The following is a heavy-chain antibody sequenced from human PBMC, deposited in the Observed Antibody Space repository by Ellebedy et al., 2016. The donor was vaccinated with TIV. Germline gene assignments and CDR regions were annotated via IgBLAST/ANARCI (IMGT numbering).Heavy chain of an antibody. Sequence: ASVKVSCXVSGYTLTELSMHWVRQAPGKGLEWMGGFDPEDGETIYAQKFQGRVTMTEDTSTDTAYMELSSLRSEDTAVYYCATQGYCTNGVCYNFWGYFDLWGRGTLVTVSS. CDR1: GYTLTELS. V-gene: IGHV1-24*01. CDR3: ATQGYCTNGVCYNFWGYFDL. CDR2: FDPEDGET. J-gene: IGHJ2*01. D-gene: IGHD2-8*01.